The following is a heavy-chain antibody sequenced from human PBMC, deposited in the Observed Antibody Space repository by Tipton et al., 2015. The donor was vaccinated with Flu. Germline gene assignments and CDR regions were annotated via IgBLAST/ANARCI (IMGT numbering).Heavy chain of an antibody. Sequence: SLRLSCAASGFTFRRDWMSWLRQAPGKGLEWVANIKQDGTETYYADSVKGRFTISRDNAKNSLFLQMNSLRVEDTAVYYCARDSLGYEYWGQGSLVTVSS. CDR1: GFTFRRDW. D-gene: IGHD5-12*01. CDR2: IKQDGTET. V-gene: IGHV3-7*01. J-gene: IGHJ4*02. CDR3: ARDSLGYEY.